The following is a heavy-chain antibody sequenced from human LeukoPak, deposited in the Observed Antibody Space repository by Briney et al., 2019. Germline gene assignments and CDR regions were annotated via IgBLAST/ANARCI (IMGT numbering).Heavy chain of an antibody. CDR3: ARHGSGTSPRFYYYYMDV. D-gene: IGHD2-2*01. J-gene: IGHJ6*03. Sequence: GESLKISCQGSGYSFTTYWIVWVRQMPGKGLEWMGIIYPGDSDTRYSPSFQGQVTISADKSTSTAYLQWSSLKASDTAIYYCARHGSGTSPRFYYYYMDVWGKGTTVTVSS. V-gene: IGHV5-51*01. CDR1: GYSFTTYW. CDR2: IYPGDSDT.